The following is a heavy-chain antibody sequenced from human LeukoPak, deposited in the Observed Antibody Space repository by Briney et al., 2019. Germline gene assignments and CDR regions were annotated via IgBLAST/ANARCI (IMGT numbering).Heavy chain of an antibody. D-gene: IGHD3-10*01. CDR1: GGSISSYF. Sequence: SETLSLTCTVSGGSISSYFWSWIRQPPGKGLEWIGYIYYSGSTNYNPSLKSRVTMSVDTSKNKFSLKLSSVTAADTAVYYCARDSGTTGEVKFDPWGQGTLVTVSS. J-gene: IGHJ5*02. CDR2: IYYSGST. CDR3: ARDSGTTGEVKFDP. V-gene: IGHV4-59*12.